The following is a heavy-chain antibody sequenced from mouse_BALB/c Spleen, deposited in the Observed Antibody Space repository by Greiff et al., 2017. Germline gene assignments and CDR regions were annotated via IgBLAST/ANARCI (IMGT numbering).Heavy chain of an antibody. D-gene: IGHD4-1*01. CDR3: AILGRGHFDY. J-gene: IGHJ2*01. CDR2: INPYNDGT. CDR1: GYTFTSYV. Sequence: LVESGPELVKPGASVKMSCKASGYTFTSYVMHWVKQKPGQGLEWIGYINPYNDGTKYNEKFKGKATLTSDKSSSTAYMELSSLTSEDSAVYYCAILGRGHFDYWGQGTTLTVSS. V-gene: IGHV1-14*01.